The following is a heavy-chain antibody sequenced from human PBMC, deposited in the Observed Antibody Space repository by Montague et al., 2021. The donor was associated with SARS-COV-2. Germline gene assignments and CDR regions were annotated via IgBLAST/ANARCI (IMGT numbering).Heavy chain of an antibody. CDR3: ARLAVIISGAPPTRLPRYMDV. CDR1: GGSFSSSLYY. J-gene: IGHJ6*03. V-gene: IGHV4-39*01. Sequence: SETLSLTCTVSGGSFSSSLYYWGWVRQSPGKGLEWIGNIHYSGITDYNASLKTRVTISVDTSKNQFSLKLTSVTAADTAVYYCARLAVIISGAPPTRLPRYMDVWGQGTSVTVSS. D-gene: IGHD3-3*01. CDR2: IHYSGIT.